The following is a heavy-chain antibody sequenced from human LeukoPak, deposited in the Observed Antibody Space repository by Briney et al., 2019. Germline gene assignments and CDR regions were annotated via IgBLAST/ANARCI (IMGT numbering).Heavy chain of an antibody. J-gene: IGHJ4*02. D-gene: IGHD1-14*01. CDR1: GFNFTNAW. CDR2: VKSKTDGGTT. V-gene: IGHV3-15*01. CDR3: TSALLTWREPWLDY. Sequence: GESLRLSCAASGFNFTNAWMSWVRQAPGKGLEWVGRVKSKTDGGTTDYAAPVKGRFTISRDDSKNTLFLQMNSLKTEDTAVYFCTSALLTWREPWLDYWGQGTLVTVSS.